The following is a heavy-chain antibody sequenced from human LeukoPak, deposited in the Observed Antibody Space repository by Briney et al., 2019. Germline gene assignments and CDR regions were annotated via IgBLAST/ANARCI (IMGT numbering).Heavy chain of an antibody. J-gene: IGHJ4*02. V-gene: IGHV3-33*01. CDR2: IWYDGSNK. D-gene: IGHD1-26*01. Sequence: GRSLRLSCAASGFTFSSYGIHWVRQAPGKGLEWVAVIWYDGSNKYYADSVKGRFTISRDNSKNTLYLQMNSLRAEDTAVYYCARDREHLPDYWGQGTLVTVFS. CDR3: ARDREHLPDY. CDR1: GFTFSSYG.